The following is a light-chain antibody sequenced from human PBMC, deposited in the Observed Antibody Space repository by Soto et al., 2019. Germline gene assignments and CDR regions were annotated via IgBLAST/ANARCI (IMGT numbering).Light chain of an antibody. CDR1: QSISSD. CDR2: GAS. V-gene: IGKV3-15*01. J-gene: IGKJ1*01. Sequence: EIVLTQSPGILSLSPGERATLACRASQSISSDHLAWYQQKPGQAPRLLIYGASTRAAGIPDRFSGSGPGAEFTLTISGLQSDDFAVYYCQQFNNWPPWTFGQGTKVDIK. CDR3: QQFNNWPPWT.